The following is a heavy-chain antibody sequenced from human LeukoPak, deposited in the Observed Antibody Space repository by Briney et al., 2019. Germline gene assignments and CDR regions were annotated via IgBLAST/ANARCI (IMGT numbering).Heavy chain of an antibody. CDR1: GGSISSYY. CDR2: IYYSGGT. J-gene: IGHJ4*02. D-gene: IGHD3-22*01. V-gene: IGHV4-59*01. CDR3: ARGTYYYDSSGYYYDF. Sequence: SETLSLTCTVSGGSISSYYWSWIRQPPGKGLEWIGYIYYSGGTNYNPSLKSRVTISVDTSKNQFSLKLSSVTAADTAVYYCARGTYYYDSSGYYYDFWGQGTLVTVSS.